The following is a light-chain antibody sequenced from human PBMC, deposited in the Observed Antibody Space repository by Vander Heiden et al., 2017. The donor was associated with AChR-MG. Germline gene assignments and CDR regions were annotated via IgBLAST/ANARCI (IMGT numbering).Light chain of an antibody. Sequence: EIVLTQSPGTLSLSPGERATLSCRASQSFGGNYLAWYQQKPGQPPRLLIYGASSRATGIPDRFSGSGSGTDFTLTISRLEPEDFAVYYCQQYGSSPRTFGQGTTVEIK. J-gene: IGKJ1*01. V-gene: IGKV3-20*01. CDR1: QSFGGNY. CDR3: QQYGSSPRT. CDR2: GAS.